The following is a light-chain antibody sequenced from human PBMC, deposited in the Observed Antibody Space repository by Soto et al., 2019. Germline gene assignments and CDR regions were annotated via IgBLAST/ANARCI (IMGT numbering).Light chain of an antibody. CDR1: QSGRSN. CDR2: GAS. Sequence: EIVMTQAPATLSVSPGERATLSCRASQSGRSNLAGYQQKPGQAPRVLIDGASTRATVSPARFTGSGAGTEFMLTITSLQSEDSAVYYCQEYPTWPWTFGQGTKVDIK. J-gene: IGKJ1*01. CDR3: QEYPTWPWT. V-gene: IGKV3-15*01.